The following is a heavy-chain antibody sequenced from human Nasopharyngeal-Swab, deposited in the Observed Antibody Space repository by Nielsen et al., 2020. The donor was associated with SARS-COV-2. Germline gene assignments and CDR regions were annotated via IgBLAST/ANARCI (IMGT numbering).Heavy chain of an antibody. V-gene: IGHV3-53*01. CDR2: IYSAGQT. CDR1: GFTVSGNF. CDR3: ARGVGVDDFWSGRFDY. Sequence: PGGSLRLSCAASGFTVSGNFMTWVRQAPGKGLEWVSVIYSAGQTNYADSVKGRFTISRDNSKNTLYLQMNSLRAEDTAVYYCARGVGVDDFWSGRFDYWGQGTLVTVSS. D-gene: IGHD3-3*01. J-gene: IGHJ4*02.